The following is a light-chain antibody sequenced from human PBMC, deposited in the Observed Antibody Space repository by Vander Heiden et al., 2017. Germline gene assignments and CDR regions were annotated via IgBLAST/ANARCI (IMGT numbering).Light chain of an antibody. V-gene: IGLV3-21*02. J-gene: IGLJ2*01. Sequence: SFVLTQPPPVSAAPGQTARITCGGNYSGSESVHWYQQRPGQAPVLDVTDDIDRPSGVPVRFSGANSGNPATLTISRVEAGDEADYYCQVWDSAADPVFGGGTRLTVL. CDR1: YSGSES. CDR2: DDI. CDR3: QVWDSAADPV.